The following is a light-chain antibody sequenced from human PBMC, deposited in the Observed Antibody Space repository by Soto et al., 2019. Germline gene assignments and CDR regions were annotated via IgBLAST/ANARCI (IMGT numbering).Light chain of an antibody. CDR3: QQYGSSTWT. CDR2: GAS. Sequence: EIVLTQSPGTLSLSPGERATLSCRASQSVSSSYLAWYQQKPGQAPRLLIYGASSRATGIPDRFSGSGSGTDFTLTSSRLEPEDFAVYYCQQYGSSTWTFGQGTQVEIK. J-gene: IGKJ1*01. CDR1: QSVSSSY. V-gene: IGKV3-20*01.